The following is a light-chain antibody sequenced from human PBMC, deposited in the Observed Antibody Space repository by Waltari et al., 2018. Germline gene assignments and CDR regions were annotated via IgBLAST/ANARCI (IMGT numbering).Light chain of an antibody. CDR3: MQGTNWPQS. CDR2: KVS. CDR1: QSLVYRDGNIY. Sequence: DVVMTQSPLSLPVTLGQPASISCRSSQSLVYRDGNIYLNWFQQRPCQSPRRLIYKVSRRDSGVPDRFSGSGSGTDFTLRISRVEAEDVGLYFCMQGTNWPQSFGQGTKLEIK. J-gene: IGKJ2*03. V-gene: IGKV2-30*01.